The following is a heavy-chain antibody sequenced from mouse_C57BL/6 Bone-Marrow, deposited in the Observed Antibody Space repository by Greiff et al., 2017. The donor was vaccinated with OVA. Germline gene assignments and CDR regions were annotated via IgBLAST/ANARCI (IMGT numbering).Heavy chain of an antibody. CDR3: ARDRGTRMDY. J-gene: IGHJ4*01. Sequence: EVQLVESGPGLVKPSQSLSLTCSVTGYSFTSGYYWNWIRQFPGNKLEWMGYISYDGSNNYNPSLKNRISITRDTSKNQFFLKLNSVTTEDTATYYCARDRGTRMDYWGQGTSVTVSS. V-gene: IGHV3-6*01. D-gene: IGHD3-1*01. CDR2: ISYDGSN. CDR1: GYSFTSGYY.